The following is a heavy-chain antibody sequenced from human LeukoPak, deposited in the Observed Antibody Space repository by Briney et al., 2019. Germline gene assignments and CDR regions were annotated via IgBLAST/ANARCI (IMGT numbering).Heavy chain of an antibody. CDR1: GFTFSDHY. D-gene: IGHD3-22*01. CDR3: ARGLTGGYYDSSGYYRTDAFDI. CDR2: ISYDGSNK. J-gene: IGHJ3*02. Sequence: GSLRLSCAASGFTFSDHYIDWVRQAPGKGLEWVAVISYDGSNKYYADSVKGRFTISRDNSKNTLYLQMNSLRAEDTAVYYCARGLTGGYYDSSGYYRTDAFDIWGQGTMVTVSS. V-gene: IGHV3-30*03.